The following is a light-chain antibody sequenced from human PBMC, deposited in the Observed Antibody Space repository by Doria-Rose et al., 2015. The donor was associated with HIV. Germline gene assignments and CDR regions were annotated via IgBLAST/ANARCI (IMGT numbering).Light chain of an antibody. Sequence: VVTQPPLSLPVTPGQPASISCRSSQGLLHTIGYNYLDWYLQKPGQSPQLLIYLGSNRASGVPDRFSGSGSGTDFTLKISRVEAEDVGVYYCMQALQTPYTFGQGTKLEIK. CDR2: LGS. J-gene: IGKJ2*01. CDR1: QGLLHTIGYNY. CDR3: MQALQTPYT. V-gene: IGKV2-28*01.